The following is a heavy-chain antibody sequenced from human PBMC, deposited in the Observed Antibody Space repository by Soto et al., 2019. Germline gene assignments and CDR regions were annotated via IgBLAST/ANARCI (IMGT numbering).Heavy chain of an antibody. CDR2: IWYDGSNK. CDR1: GFTFSSYG. CDR3: AREGFSIFGVVVAFDY. J-gene: IGHJ4*02. Sequence: QVQLVESGGGVVQPGRSLRLSCAASGFTFSSYGMHWVRQAPGKGLEWVAVIWYDGSNKYYADSVKGRFTISRDNYKNTLYLQMNSLRAEDTAVYYCAREGFSIFGVVVAFDYWGQGTLVTVSS. V-gene: IGHV3-33*01. D-gene: IGHD3-3*01.